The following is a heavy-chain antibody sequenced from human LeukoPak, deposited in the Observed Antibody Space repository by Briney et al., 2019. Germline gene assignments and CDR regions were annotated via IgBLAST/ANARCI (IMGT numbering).Heavy chain of an antibody. V-gene: IGHV3-33*01. J-gene: IGHJ4*02. D-gene: IGHD6-13*01. CDR1: GFTFSSYG. CDR3: ARDGIAAAGSGGGFDY. Sequence: QVQLVESRGGVVQPGRSLKLSCAASGFTFSSYGMHWVRQAPGKGLEWVAVIWYDGSNKYYADSVKGRFTISRDNSKNTLYLQMNSLRAEDTAVYYCARDGIAAAGSGGGFDYWGQGTLVTVSS. CDR2: IWYDGSNK.